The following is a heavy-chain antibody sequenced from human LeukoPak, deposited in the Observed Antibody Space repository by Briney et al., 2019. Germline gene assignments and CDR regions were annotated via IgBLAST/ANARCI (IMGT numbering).Heavy chain of an antibody. D-gene: IGHD7-27*01. V-gene: IGHV3-11*01. CDR3: ARGHWGLDY. CDR2: LSNTGSDS. CDR1: GFTFSDHY. Sequence: PGGSLRLSCRASGFTFSDHYMTWVRQAPGKGLEYISYLSNTGSDSFYADSVKGRFSISRDNAEKSLYLRMNDLRAEDTAVYYCARGHWGLDYWGQGTLVTVSS. J-gene: IGHJ4*02.